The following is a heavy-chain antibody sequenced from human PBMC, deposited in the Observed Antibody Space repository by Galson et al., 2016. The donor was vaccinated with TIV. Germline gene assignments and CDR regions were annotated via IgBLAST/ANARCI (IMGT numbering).Heavy chain of an antibody. CDR3: ARGRSVFATNTFWSFDI. CDR2: INPGGST. J-gene: IGHJ2*01. D-gene: IGHD2-21*01. V-gene: IGHV4-34*01. CDR1: GGSLSGNF. Sequence: ETLSLTCAVYGGSLSGNFWSWIRQSPGKGPEWIGEINPGGSTHYNPSLKTRVVISEDTSKNQFSLTLRSVTAADTAVYCCARGRSVFATNTFWSFDIWGRGTLVSVS.